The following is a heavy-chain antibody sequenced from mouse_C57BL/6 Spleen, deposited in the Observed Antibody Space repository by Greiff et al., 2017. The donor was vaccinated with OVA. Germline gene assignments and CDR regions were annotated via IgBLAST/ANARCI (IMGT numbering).Heavy chain of an antibody. CDR3: ARRIATGEAEGYFDV. CDR1: GYTFTSYW. J-gene: IGHJ1*03. Sequence: VQLQQPGAELVRPGSSVKLSCKASGYTFTSYWMDWVKQRPGQGLEWIGNIYPSDSDTHYNQKFKDKATLTVDKSSSTAYMQLSRLTSEDSAVDYGARRIATGEAEGYFDVWGKGTTVTVSS. D-gene: IGHD1-1*01. CDR2: IYPSDSDT. V-gene: IGHV1-61*01.